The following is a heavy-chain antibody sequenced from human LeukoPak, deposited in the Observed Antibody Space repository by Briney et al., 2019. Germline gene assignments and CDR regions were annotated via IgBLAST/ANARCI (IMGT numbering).Heavy chain of an antibody. Sequence: GGSLRLSCAASGFTFSDYYMSWIRQAPGKGLEWVSHISSSGSTMYYADSVKGRFTISRDNAKNSLYLQMNSLRAEDTAVYYCAVGYYYDSSGPNDYWGQGTLVTVSS. CDR2: ISSSGSTM. J-gene: IGHJ4*02. CDR3: AVGYYYDSSGPNDY. CDR1: GFTFSDYY. V-gene: IGHV3-11*01. D-gene: IGHD3-22*01.